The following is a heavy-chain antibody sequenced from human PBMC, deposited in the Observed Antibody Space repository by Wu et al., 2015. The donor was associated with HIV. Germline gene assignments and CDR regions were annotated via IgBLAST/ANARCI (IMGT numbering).Heavy chain of an antibody. CDR2: MDPRTGNT. V-gene: IGHV1-8*01. J-gene: IGHJ5*01. CDR3: ARQRAYTSGWYIFDS. CDR1: GYTFTSYD. Sequence: QVQLVQSGAEVKKPGASVKVSCKASGYTFTSYDINWVRQAPGQGLEWMGWMDPRTGNTGYAQKFQGRITMTRDTSISTANMELSSLRSEDTAVYYCARQRAYTSGWYIFDSWARERWSPSHQ. D-gene: IGHD6-19*01.